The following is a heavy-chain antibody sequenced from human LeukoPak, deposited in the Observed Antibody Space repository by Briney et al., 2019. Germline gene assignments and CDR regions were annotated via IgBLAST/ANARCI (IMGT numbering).Heavy chain of an antibody. Sequence: GGSLRLSCAASGFTLSSYAMNWVRQAPGKGLEWVSAISGSGGSTYYADSVKGRFTISRDSSKNTLFLQMNRLRPEDAAVYYCAKAPVTTCRGAFCYPFDYWGLGTLVTVSS. CDR2: ISGSGGST. V-gene: IGHV3-23*01. CDR3: AKAPVTTCRGAFCYPFDY. D-gene: IGHD2-15*01. CDR1: GFTLSSYA. J-gene: IGHJ4*02.